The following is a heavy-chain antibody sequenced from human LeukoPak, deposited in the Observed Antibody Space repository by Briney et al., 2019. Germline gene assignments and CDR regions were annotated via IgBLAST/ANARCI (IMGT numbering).Heavy chain of an antibody. CDR1: GYTFTSYD. CDR2: MNPNSGNT. D-gene: IGHD2-21*02. Sequence: GALVKVSCKASGYTFTSYDINWVRQATGQGLEWMGWMNPNSGNTGYAQKFQGRVTMTRNTSISTAYMELSSLRSEDTAVYYCARVPYCGGDCPPRDWGQGTLVTVSS. J-gene: IGHJ4*02. V-gene: IGHV1-8*01. CDR3: ARVPYCGGDCPPRD.